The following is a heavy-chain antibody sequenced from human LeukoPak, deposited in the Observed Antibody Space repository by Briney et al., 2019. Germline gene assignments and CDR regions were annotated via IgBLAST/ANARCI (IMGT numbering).Heavy chain of an antibody. D-gene: IGHD2-8*01. J-gene: IGHJ6*02. Sequence: GGSLRLSCAASGFIVSTNYMNWVRQAPGKGLEWVSVIYGGGRTYHTESVKGRFTISRDNSKNTLHLQMNSLRGEDTAVYYCVRGMEYYGMDVWGRGTTVTVSS. V-gene: IGHV3-53*01. CDR1: GFIVSTNY. CDR3: VRGMEYYGMDV. CDR2: IYGGGRT.